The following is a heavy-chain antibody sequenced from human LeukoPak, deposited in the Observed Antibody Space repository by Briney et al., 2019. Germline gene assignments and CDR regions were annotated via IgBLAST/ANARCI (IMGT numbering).Heavy chain of an antibody. J-gene: IGHJ4*02. D-gene: IGHD5-12*01. CDR1: GFTFSNAW. Sequence: PGGSLRLSCAASGFTFSNAWMSWVRQAPGKGLECVGRIKSKTDGETTDYAAPVKGRFTISRDDSKNMLYLQMNSLKSEDTAVYYCTADLPPPRGYDYPFDYWGQGSLVTVSS. CDR3: TADLPPPRGYDYPFDY. V-gene: IGHV3-15*01. CDR2: IKSKTDGETT.